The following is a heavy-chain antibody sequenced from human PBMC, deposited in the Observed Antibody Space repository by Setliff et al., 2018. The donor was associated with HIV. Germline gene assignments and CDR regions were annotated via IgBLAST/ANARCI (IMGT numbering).Heavy chain of an antibody. Sequence: GGSLRLSCTASGLIFGDHAMSWVRQAPGKGLEWVSRIDYNAITTNYADSVKGRFTISRDNAKNTMYLQMNSLRVEDTAMYYCVSLVTTIDTAFDLWGQGTMVTVSS. CDR1: GLIFGDHA. J-gene: IGHJ3*01. CDR2: IDYNAITT. V-gene: IGHV3-74*01. CDR3: VSLVTTIDTAFDL. D-gene: IGHD4-17*01.